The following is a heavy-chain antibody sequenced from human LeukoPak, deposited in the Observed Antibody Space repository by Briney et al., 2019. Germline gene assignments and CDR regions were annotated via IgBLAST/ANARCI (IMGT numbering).Heavy chain of an antibody. CDR2: TYYRSKWYN. CDR1: GDSVSSNSAA. Sequence: SQTLSLACAISGDSVSSNSAAWNWIRQSPSRGLEWLGRTYYRSKWYNDYAVSVKSRITINPDTSKNQFSLQLNSVTPEDTAVYYCARVSTVVTPGGFDYWGQGTLVTVSS. D-gene: IGHD4-23*01. CDR3: ARVSTVVTPGGFDY. J-gene: IGHJ4*02. V-gene: IGHV6-1*01.